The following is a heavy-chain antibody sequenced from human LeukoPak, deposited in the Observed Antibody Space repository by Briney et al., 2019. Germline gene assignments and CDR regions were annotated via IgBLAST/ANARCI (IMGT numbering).Heavy chain of an antibody. J-gene: IGHJ4*02. V-gene: IGHV3-74*01. Sequence: GGSLRLSCAASGFTFSNYWMHWVRQAPGKGLVWVSRISGDGGTTTYAGSVQGRFTISRDNSKNTLYLQMNSLRAEDTAVYYCAKDQSPRVVTMVRGVIITPFDYWGQGTLVTVSS. CDR2: ISGDGGTT. CDR1: GFTFSNYW. CDR3: AKDQSPRVVTMVRGVIITPFDY. D-gene: IGHD3-10*01.